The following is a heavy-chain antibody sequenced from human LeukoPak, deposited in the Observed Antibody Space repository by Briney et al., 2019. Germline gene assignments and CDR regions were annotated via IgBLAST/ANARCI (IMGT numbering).Heavy chain of an antibody. Sequence: GGSLRLSCAASGFTFSSYSMNWVRQAPGKGLEWVSYISSSSSTIYYADSVKGRFTISRDNAKNTLYLQMNSLRAEDTAVYYCAKSGLNRFDYWGQGTLVTVSS. CDR2: ISSSSSTI. J-gene: IGHJ4*02. D-gene: IGHD2-15*01. CDR3: AKSGLNRFDY. V-gene: IGHV3-48*01. CDR1: GFTFSSYS.